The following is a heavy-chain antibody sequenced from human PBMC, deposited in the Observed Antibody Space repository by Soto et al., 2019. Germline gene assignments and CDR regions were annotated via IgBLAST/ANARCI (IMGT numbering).Heavy chain of an antibody. D-gene: IGHD2-8*01. Sequence: GGSLRLSCAASGFTFSSYAMSWVRQAPGKGLEWVSSITSGFSTYYADSVKGQFTISRDNSKDTVYLQMNSLRAEDTAVYYCAHEGRTMAPRPTYYFGLDVWGQGTTVTVSS. J-gene: IGHJ6*02. CDR2: ITSGFST. V-gene: IGHV3-23*01. CDR1: GFTFSSYA. CDR3: AHEGRTMAPRPTYYFGLDV.